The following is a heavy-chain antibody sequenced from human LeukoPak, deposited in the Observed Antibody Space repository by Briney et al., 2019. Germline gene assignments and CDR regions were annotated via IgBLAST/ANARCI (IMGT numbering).Heavy chain of an antibody. CDR1: GFTFDDYG. J-gene: IGHJ3*02. Sequence: GGSLRLSCAASGFTFDDYGMSWVRHAPGKGLEWVSGINWNGGSTGYADSVKGRFTISRDNAKNPLYLQMNSLRAEDTALYYCARLGVGATRDAFDIWGQGTMVTVSS. CDR2: INWNGGST. CDR3: ARLGVGATRDAFDI. D-gene: IGHD1-26*01. V-gene: IGHV3-20*04.